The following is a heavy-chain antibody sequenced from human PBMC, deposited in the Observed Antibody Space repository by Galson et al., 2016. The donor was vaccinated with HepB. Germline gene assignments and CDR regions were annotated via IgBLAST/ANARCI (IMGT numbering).Heavy chain of an antibody. CDR2: IYPDDSNT. CDR1: GYSFTNYW. D-gene: IGHD3-3*01. V-gene: IGHV5-51*01. J-gene: IGHJ2*01. CDR3: ARLGGSIYASSNWYFDL. Sequence: QSGAEVKKPGESLKISCKGSGYSFTNYWIGWVRQMSGKGLEWMGIIYPDDSNTRYSPSFQDQVPYSADKSISTVYLQWSSLKPSDTAMYYCARLGGSIYASSNWYFDLWGRGTLVTVSS.